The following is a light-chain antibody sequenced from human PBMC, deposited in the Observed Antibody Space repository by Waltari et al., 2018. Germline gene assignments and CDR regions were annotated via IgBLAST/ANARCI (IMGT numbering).Light chain of an antibody. CDR3: QQYYSTPPT. CDR2: WAS. CDR1: QSVLYSSNNKNY. Sequence: DIVMTQSPDSLAVSLGERATINFKSSQSVLYSSNNKNYLAWYQQKPGQPPKLLIYWASTRESGVPDRFSGSGSGTDFTLTISSLLAEDVAVYYCQQYYSTPPTFGQGTKVEIK. J-gene: IGKJ1*01. V-gene: IGKV4-1*01.